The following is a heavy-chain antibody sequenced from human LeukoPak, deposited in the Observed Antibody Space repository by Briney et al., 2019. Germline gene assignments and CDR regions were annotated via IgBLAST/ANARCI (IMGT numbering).Heavy chain of an antibody. J-gene: IGHJ4*02. Sequence: GGSLRLSCAASGFTFSSYAMSWVRQAPGKGLEWVAVISYDGSNKYYADSVKGRFTISRDNSKNTLYLQMNSLRAEDTAVYYCAKAWNRGYFDYWGQGTLVTVSS. D-gene: IGHD1-1*01. CDR2: ISYDGSNK. CDR1: GFTFSSYA. CDR3: AKAWNRGYFDY. V-gene: IGHV3-30*18.